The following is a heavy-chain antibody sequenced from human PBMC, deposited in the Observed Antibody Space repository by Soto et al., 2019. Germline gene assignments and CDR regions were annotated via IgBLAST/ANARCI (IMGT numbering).Heavy chain of an antibody. CDR2: ISSSSSYI. J-gene: IGHJ4*02. CDR3: ARDQTPPYDILTGYHQSYYFDY. V-gene: IGHV3-21*01. D-gene: IGHD3-9*01. Sequence: GGSLRLSCAASGFTFSSYSMNWVRQAPGKGLEWVSSISSSSSYIYYADSVKGRFTISRDNAKNSLYLQMNSLRAEDTAVYYCARDQTPPYDILTGYHQSYYFDYWGQGTLVTVSS. CDR1: GFTFSSYS.